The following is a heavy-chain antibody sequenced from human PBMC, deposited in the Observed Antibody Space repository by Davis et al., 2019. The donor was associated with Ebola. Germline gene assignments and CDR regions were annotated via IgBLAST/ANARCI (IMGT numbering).Heavy chain of an antibody. CDR2: ISYDGSYK. V-gene: IGHV3-30-3*01. J-gene: IGHJ4*02. CDR1: GFTFTRYA. Sequence: GESLKISCAASGFTFTRYAMHWVRQAPGKGLEWVAVISYDGSYKYYADSVKGRFTISSDNSKNTMYLQMNSLRGEDTAVYSCARGPNYDFWSGLNWGQGTLVTVSS. CDR3: ARGPNYDFWSGLN. D-gene: IGHD3-3*01.